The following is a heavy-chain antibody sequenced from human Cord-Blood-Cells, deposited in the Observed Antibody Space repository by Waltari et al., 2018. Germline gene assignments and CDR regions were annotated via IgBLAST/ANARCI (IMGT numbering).Heavy chain of an antibody. Sequence: EVQLVESGGVVVQPGGSLRLSCAASGFTFDDYAMHWVRQAPGKGLEWVSLISWDGGSTYYAASVKGRFTISRDNSKNSLYLQMNSLRAEDTALYYCAKAYSSGWYYFDYWGQGTLVTVSS. CDR2: ISWDGGST. CDR3: AKAYSSGWYYFDY. V-gene: IGHV3-43D*04. J-gene: IGHJ4*02. CDR1: GFTFDDYA. D-gene: IGHD6-19*01.